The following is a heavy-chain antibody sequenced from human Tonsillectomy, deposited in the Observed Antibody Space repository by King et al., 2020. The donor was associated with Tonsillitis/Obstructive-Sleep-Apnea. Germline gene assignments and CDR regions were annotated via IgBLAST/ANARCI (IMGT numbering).Heavy chain of an antibody. J-gene: IGHJ4*02. CDR3: VRARPGVAGFFDY. CDR2: IYSGGST. Sequence: VQLVESGGGLVQPGGSLRLSCAASGFTVSSNYMSWVRQAPGKGLEWVSVIYSGGSTSYADSVKGRFTISRDSSKNTLSLQMNSLRVEDTAMYYWVRARPGVAGFFDYWGQGTLVTVSS. V-gene: IGHV3-66*01. D-gene: IGHD6-19*01. CDR1: GFTVSSNY.